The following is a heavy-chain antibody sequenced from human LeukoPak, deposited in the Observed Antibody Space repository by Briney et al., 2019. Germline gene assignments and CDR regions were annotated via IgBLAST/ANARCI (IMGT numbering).Heavy chain of an antibody. D-gene: IGHD3-3*01. J-gene: IGHJ6*03. V-gene: IGHV4-59*11. CDR1: GGSISSHY. CDR3: ARVIGGYDFWSGLSSYYYYYMDV. CDR2: IYYSGST. Sequence: SETLSLTCTVSGGSISSHYWSWIRQPPGKGLEWIGYIYYSGSTNYNPSLKSRVTISVDTSKNQFSLKLSSVTAADTAVYYCARVIGGYDFWSGLSSYYYYYMDVWGKGTTVTVSS.